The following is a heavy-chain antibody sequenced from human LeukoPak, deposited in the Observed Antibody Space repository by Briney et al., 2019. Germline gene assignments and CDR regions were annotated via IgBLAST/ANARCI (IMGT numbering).Heavy chain of an antibody. J-gene: IGHJ5*02. CDR3: AKLDYGGNLDWFDP. CDR2: IYYSGRT. V-gene: IGHV4-59*01. D-gene: IGHD4-23*01. Sequence: SETLSLTCTVSGGSISNYYWSWIRQPPGKGLEWIGYIYYSGRTNNNPSLKSRVTISVDTSKNQFSLKLSSVTAADTAVYYCAKLDYGGNLDWFDPWGQGTLVTVSS. CDR1: GGSISNYY.